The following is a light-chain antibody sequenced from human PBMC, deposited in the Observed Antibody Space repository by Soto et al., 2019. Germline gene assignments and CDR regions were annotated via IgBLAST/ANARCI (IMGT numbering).Light chain of an antibody. CDR1: QSVNSY. J-gene: IGKJ3*01. CDR3: QQRSNWALS. V-gene: IGKV3-11*01. Sequence: IVLTQSPATLYLSPGERATLSCRARQSVNSYLAWYQQKPGQAPRLLIYDASNRATAIPARLSGSGSGTVFTLAISSLEPENFAVYYCQQRSNWALSFGSRTKLDIK. CDR2: DAS.